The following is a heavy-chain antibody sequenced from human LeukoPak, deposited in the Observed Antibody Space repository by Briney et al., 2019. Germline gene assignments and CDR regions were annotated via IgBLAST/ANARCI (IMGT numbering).Heavy chain of an antibody. Sequence: GESLKISCKGSGYSFTSYWIGWVRQMPGKGLEWMGIIYPDDSDTTYSPSFQGQVTISADTSTNTAYLQSRSLKASDPAIYYRARQHMATFDYWGQGTLVTVSS. D-gene: IGHD5-24*01. V-gene: IGHV5-51*01. J-gene: IGHJ4*02. CDR2: IYPDDSDT. CDR3: ARQHMATFDY. CDR1: GYSFTSYW.